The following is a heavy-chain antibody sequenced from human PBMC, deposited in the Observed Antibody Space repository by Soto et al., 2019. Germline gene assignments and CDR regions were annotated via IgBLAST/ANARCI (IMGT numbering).Heavy chain of an antibody. J-gene: IGHJ4*02. CDR2: ISSSSSYI. V-gene: IGHV3-21*01. CDR3: ARGLRGYSSSWFYFDY. CDR1: GFTFSSYS. Sequence: GGSLRLSCAASGFTFSSYSMNWVRQAPGKGLEWVSPISSSSSYIYYADSVKGRFTISRDNAKNSLYLQMNSLRAEDTAVYYCARGLRGYSSSWFYFDYWGQGTLVTVSS. D-gene: IGHD6-13*01.